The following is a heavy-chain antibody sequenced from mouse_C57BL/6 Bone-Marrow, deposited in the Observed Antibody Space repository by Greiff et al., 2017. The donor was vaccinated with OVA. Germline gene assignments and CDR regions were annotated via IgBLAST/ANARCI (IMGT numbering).Heavy chain of an antibody. CDR1: GFTFSDFY. V-gene: IGHV7-1*01. Sequence: EVMLVESGGGLVQSGRSLRLSCATSGFTFSDFYMEWVRQAPGKGLEWIAASRNKANDYTTEYSASVKGRFIVSRDTSQSILYLQMNALRAEDTAIYYCARDVSHAMDYWGQGTSVTVSS. J-gene: IGHJ4*01. CDR3: ARDVSHAMDY. CDR2: SRNKANDYTT.